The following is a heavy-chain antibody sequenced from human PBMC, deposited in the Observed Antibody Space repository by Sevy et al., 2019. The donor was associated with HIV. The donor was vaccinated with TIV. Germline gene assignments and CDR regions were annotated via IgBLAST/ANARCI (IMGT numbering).Heavy chain of an antibody. Sequence: SETLSLTCTVSGGSITSLYWGWIRQPPGKGLEWIANVYYIGNTNYSPSLKSRVTISLDTSKNQFSLRLNSVTAADTAISYWTGENAWGRCYSWGQGTLVTVSS. CDR3: TGENAWGRCYS. D-gene: IGHD1-26*01. CDR1: GGSITSLY. V-gene: IGHV4-59*08. CDR2: VYYIGNT. J-gene: IGHJ4*02.